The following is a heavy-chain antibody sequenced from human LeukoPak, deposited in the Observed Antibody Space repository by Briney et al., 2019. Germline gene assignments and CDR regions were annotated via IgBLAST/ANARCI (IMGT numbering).Heavy chain of an antibody. Sequence: SVKVSCKASEGTFSSYAISWVRQAPGQGLEWMGGIIPIFGTANYAQKFQGRVTITADESTSTAYMELSSPRSEDTAVYYCARAETDHYYFDYLGQGILVTVSS. D-gene: IGHD3-10*01. CDR1: EGTFSSYA. CDR2: IIPIFGTA. CDR3: ARAETDHYYFDY. J-gene: IGHJ4*02. V-gene: IGHV1-69*13.